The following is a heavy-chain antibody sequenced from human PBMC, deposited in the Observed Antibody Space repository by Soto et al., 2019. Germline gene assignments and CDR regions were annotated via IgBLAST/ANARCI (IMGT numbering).Heavy chain of an antibody. CDR1: GGSISSYY. Sequence: PSETLSLTCTVSGGSISSYYWSWIRQSAGKGLEWIGRIYNGGNTQYNPSLKSRVTMSADTSKNQFSLRLKSVTAADTAVYYCARDGSDSYGLDVWGQGTTVTVS. CDR3: ARDGSDSYGLDV. CDR2: IYNGGNT. V-gene: IGHV4-4*07. J-gene: IGHJ6*02. D-gene: IGHD3-10*01.